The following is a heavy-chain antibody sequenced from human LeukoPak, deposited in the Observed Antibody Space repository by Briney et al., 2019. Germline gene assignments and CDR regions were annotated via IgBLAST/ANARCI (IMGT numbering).Heavy chain of an antibody. CDR3: AKDGGLWVSAHWGDS. Sequence: GGSLRLSCAASGLTFRNYAMSWVRQAPGKGLEWVSVICANDGNTYYADAVKGRFTISRDNSKNTLYLQMNSLRAEDTAVYYCAKDGGLWVSAHWGDSWGRGTLVTVSS. CDR2: ICANDGNT. V-gene: IGHV3-23*01. J-gene: IGHJ4*02. D-gene: IGHD7-27*01. CDR1: GLTFRNYA.